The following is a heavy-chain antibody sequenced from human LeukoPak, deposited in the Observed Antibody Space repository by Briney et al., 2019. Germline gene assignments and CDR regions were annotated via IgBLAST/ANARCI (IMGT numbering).Heavy chain of an antibody. CDR1: GFTFSSYA. J-gene: IGHJ4*02. D-gene: IGHD4-17*01. Sequence: GGSLRLSCAASGFTFSSYAMHWVRQAPGKGLEWVAVISYDGSNKYYADSVKGRFTISRDNAKSSLYLQMNSLRDEDTALYYCARETTVIKKIDYWGQGTLVTVSS. CDR2: ISYDGSNK. V-gene: IGHV3-30*04. CDR3: ARETTVIKKIDY.